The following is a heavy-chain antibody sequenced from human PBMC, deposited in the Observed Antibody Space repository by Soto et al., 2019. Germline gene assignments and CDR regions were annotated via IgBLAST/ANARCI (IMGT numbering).Heavy chain of an antibody. Sequence: QVQLVQSGAEVKKPGASVKVSCKASGYTFTTYGITWVRQAPGQGLEWMGWISAYSCNTNYAQKLQGRLTVTTDTSTTTADMDLRSLRSDDTAVYYCARVVKAGDYGDYGRYYFDYWGHGTLVTVSS. CDR3: ARVVKAGDYGDYGRYYFDY. V-gene: IGHV1-18*04. CDR2: ISAYSCNT. D-gene: IGHD4-17*01. CDR1: GYTFTTYG. J-gene: IGHJ4*01.